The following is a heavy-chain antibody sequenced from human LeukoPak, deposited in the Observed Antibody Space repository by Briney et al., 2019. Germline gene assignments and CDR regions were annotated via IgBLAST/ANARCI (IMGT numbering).Heavy chain of an antibody. V-gene: IGHV4-34*01. CDR3: ARGSSYSSGWSYYYYCYMDV. J-gene: IGHJ6*03. CDR2: INHSGST. Sequence: SETLSLTCAVYGGSFSGYYWSWIRQPPGKGLEWIGEINHSGSTNYNPSLKSRVTISVDTSKNQFSLKLSSVTAADTAVYYCARGSSYSSGWSYYYYCYMDVWGKGTTVTVSS. CDR1: GGSFSGYY. D-gene: IGHD6-19*01.